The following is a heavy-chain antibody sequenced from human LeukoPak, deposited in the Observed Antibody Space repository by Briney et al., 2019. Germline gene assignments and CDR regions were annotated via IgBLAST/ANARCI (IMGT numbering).Heavy chain of an antibody. D-gene: IGHD3-10*01. J-gene: IGHJ6*03. CDR2: INHSGST. V-gene: IGHV4-34*01. Sequence: SEPLTLTCAVYGGSFSGYYWSWIRQPPGKGLEWIGEINHSGSTKYNPSLKSRVTISVDTSKNQFSLKLSSVTAADTAVYYCARLGRYYYGSGSYYSYYYYYMDVWGKGTTVTISS. CDR1: GGSFSGYY. CDR3: ARLGRYYYGSGSYYSYYYYYMDV.